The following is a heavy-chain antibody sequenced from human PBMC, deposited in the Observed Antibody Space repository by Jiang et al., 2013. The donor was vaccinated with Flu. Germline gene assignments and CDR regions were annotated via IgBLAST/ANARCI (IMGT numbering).Heavy chain of an antibody. Sequence: LSCAASGFTFDDYAMHWVRQAPGKGLEWVSLISWDGGSTYYADSVKGRFTISRDNSKNSLYLQMNSLRAEDTALYYCAKELETAGTGPFDYWGQGTLVTVSS. V-gene: IGHV3-43D*03. D-gene: IGHD6-13*01. CDR3: AKELETAGTGPFDY. CDR2: ISWDGGST. CDR1: GFTFDDYA. J-gene: IGHJ4*02.